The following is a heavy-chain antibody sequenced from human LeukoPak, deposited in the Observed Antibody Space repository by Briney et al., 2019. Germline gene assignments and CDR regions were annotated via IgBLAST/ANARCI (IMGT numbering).Heavy chain of an antibody. J-gene: IGHJ4*02. CDR1: GFTFSSYE. Sequence: GGSLRLSCAASGFTFSSYEMNWVRQAPGKGLEWVSYISGSGSTIYYADSVKGRFTISRDNAKNSLYLQMNSLRAEDTAVYYCARDGDGYCSGGSCYTRPFDYWGQGTLVTVSS. V-gene: IGHV3-48*03. D-gene: IGHD2-15*01. CDR2: ISGSGSTI. CDR3: ARDGDGYCSGGSCYTRPFDY.